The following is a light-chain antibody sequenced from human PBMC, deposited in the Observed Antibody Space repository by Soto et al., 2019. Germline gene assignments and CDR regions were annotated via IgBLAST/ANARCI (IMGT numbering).Light chain of an antibody. CDR1: SSNIGAGYD. CDR2: GDS. CDR3: QSSDSRLSGSDV. J-gene: IGLJ1*01. Sequence: QSVLTQPPSVSGAPGQRVTISCTGSSSNIGAGYDVHWYQQLPRTAPKLLIFGDSNRPSGVPDRFSGSKSGTSASLAITGLQADDEADYYCQSSDSRLSGSDVFGTGTKVTVL. V-gene: IGLV1-40*01.